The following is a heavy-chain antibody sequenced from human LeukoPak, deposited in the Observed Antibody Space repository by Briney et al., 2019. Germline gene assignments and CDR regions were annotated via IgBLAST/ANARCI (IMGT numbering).Heavy chain of an antibody. CDR1: GYTLTELS. J-gene: IGHJ3*02. CDR3: ATSLRSLGRLGAFDI. D-gene: IGHD5-12*01. V-gene: IGHV1-24*01. CDR2: FDPEDGET. Sequence: GASVKVSCKVSGYTLTELSMRWVRQAPGKGLEWMGGFDPEDGETIYAQKFQGRVTMTEDTSTDTAYTELSSLRSEDTAVYYCATSLRSLGRLGAFDIWGQGTMVTVSS.